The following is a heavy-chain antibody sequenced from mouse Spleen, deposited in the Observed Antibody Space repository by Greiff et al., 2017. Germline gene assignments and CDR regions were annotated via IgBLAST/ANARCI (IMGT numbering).Heavy chain of an antibody. V-gene: IGHV1-19*01. J-gene: IGHJ4*01. CDR1: GYKFTDYY. Sequence: VQLKQSGPVLVKPGASVKMSCKASGYKFTDYYMNWVKQSHGKSLEWIGVINPYNGGTSYNQKFKGKATLTVDKSSSTAYMELNSLTSEDSAVYYCARSRDSMDYWGQGTSVTVSS. D-gene: IGHD3-3*01. CDR2: INPYNGGT. CDR3: ARSRDSMDY.